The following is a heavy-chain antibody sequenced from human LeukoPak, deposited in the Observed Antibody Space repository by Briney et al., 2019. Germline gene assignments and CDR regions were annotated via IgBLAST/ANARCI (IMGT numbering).Heavy chain of an antibody. J-gene: IGHJ6*02. D-gene: IGHD2-21*02. CDR2: LSKSGNT. V-gene: IGHV4-59*01. CDR3: ARDLVVVTGIPGYYYGMDV. CDR1: GGSISSYY. Sequence: SETLSLTCTVSGGSISSYYWSWIRLPPGKGLEWIGYLSKSGNTNYSPSLKSRVTIFGDTSKNQFFLKLSSVTAADTAVYYCARDLVVVTGIPGYYYGMDVWGQGTTVTVSS.